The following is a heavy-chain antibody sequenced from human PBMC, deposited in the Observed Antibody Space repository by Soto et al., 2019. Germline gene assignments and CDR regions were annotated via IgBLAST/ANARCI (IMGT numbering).Heavy chain of an antibody. CDR3: ARDYVARDFRGVIHY. Sequence: QVQLVESGGGVVQPGRSLRLSCAASGFTFSSYGMYWMRQAPGKGLEWVEVIWHDGSEKYYADSVKGRFTISRDNTKSTPYLQMNSLRAEDTSGYYCARDYVARDFRGVIHYWGQGTRVTVSS. CDR2: IWHDGSEK. J-gene: IGHJ4*02. D-gene: IGHD3-10*01. CDR1: GFTFSSYG. V-gene: IGHV3-33*01.